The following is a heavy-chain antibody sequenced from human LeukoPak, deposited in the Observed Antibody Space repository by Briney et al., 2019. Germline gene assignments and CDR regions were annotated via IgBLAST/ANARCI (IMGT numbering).Heavy chain of an antibody. CDR2: MNTISGNS. CDR1: GYTFTNFD. V-gene: IGHV1-8*01. D-gene: IGHD3-9*01. CDR3: ARSGYFNCLSIEYYYMDV. J-gene: IGHJ6*03. Sequence: GASVKVSFKASGYTFTNFDINWVRQAPGQGLEGMGWMNTISGNSGCVQKFQGRVTMTRDTSITTAYLELSSLSSEDTAVYYCARSGYFNCLSIEYYYMDVWGKGTTVIVSS.